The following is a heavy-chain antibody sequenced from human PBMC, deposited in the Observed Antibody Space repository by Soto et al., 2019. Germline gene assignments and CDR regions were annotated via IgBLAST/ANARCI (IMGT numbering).Heavy chain of an antibody. J-gene: IGHJ5*02. Sequence: QLQLQESGSGLVKPSQTLSLTCAVSGGSISSGGYSWSWIRQPPGKGLEWIGYIYHSGSTSYNPSLKRRVPTAVDRSSHQLPPQLSSVTAAHTAVYYCASGQVVAAHHWGPGTLGTVSS. V-gene: IGHV4-30-2*01. CDR2: IYHSGST. CDR3: ASGQVVAAHH. D-gene: IGHD2-15*01. CDR1: GGSISSGGYS.